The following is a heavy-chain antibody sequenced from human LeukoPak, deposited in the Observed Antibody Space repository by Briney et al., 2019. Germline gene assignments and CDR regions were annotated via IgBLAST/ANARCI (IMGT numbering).Heavy chain of an antibody. V-gene: IGHV4-34*01. D-gene: IGHD3-16*01. CDR3: AREGVYDGYAYFDY. CDR1: GGSFSGYY. Sequence: SETLSLTCAVYGGSFSGYYCSWIRQPPCKGLEGIGEINHSGSTNYNPSLKSRVTISVDTSKNQFSLKLSSVTAADTAVYYCAREGVYDGYAYFDYWGQGTLVTVSS. J-gene: IGHJ4*02. CDR2: INHSGST.